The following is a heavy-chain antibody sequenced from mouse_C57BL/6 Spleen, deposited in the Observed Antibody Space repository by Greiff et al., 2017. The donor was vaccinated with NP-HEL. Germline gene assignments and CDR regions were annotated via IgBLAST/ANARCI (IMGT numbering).Heavy chain of an antibody. D-gene: IGHD1-1*01. J-gene: IGHJ4*01. CDR3: ARSELLRGAMDY. Sequence: QVQLQQPGAELVRPGSSVKLSCKASGYTFTSYWMDWVKQRPGQGLEWIGNIYPSDSETHYNQKFKDKATLTVDKSSSTAYMQLSSLTSEDSAVYYCARSELLRGAMDYWGQGTSVTVSS. V-gene: IGHV1-61*01. CDR2: IYPSDSET. CDR1: GYTFTSYW.